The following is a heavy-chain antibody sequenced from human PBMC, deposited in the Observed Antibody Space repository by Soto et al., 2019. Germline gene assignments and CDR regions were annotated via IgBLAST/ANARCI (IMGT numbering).Heavy chain of an antibody. Sequence: EVQLVGSGGGLVQPGGSLRLSCVASGFTFRTYWMTWVRQAPGKGLEWVANIKQDGSEKYYVYSVRGRFAISRDNAKDSLYLQMNSLRVEDTAVYYCARDGLYCTYANCRGDAYDVWDQGTMVTVSS. V-gene: IGHV3-7*04. D-gene: IGHD2-8*01. CDR2: IKQDGSEK. J-gene: IGHJ3*01. CDR3: ARDGLYCTYANCRGDAYDV. CDR1: GFTFRTYW.